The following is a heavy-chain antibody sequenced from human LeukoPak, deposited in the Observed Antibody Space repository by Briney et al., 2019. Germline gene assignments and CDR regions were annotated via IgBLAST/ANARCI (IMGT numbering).Heavy chain of an antibody. J-gene: IGHJ6*03. Sequence: QSGGSLRLSCAASGFTFSDAWMHWVRQAPGEGLVWVSRIRSDGSDTRYAESVKGRFTISRDNAKNTLYLQMSDLRAEDAAIYYCAKNGQWLGPDQYDYYVDVWGKGTTVTVAS. D-gene: IGHD6-19*01. V-gene: IGHV3-74*01. CDR1: GFTFSDAW. CDR2: IRSDGSDT. CDR3: AKNGQWLGPDQYDYYVDV.